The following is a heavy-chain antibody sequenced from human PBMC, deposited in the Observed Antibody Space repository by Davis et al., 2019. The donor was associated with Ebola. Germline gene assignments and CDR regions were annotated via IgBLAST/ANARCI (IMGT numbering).Heavy chain of an antibody. CDR1: GFTFSNAW. V-gene: IGHV3-15*01. D-gene: IGHD5-18*01. J-gene: IGHJ4*02. CDR2: IKSKTDGGTT. CDR3: TTGGTWIQLWLPDY. Sequence: PGGSLRLSCAASGFTFSNAWMSWVRQAPGKGLEWVGRIKSKTDGGTTDYAAPVKGRFTISRDDSKNTLYLQMNSLKTEDTAVYYCTTGGTWIQLWLPDYWGQGTLVTASS.